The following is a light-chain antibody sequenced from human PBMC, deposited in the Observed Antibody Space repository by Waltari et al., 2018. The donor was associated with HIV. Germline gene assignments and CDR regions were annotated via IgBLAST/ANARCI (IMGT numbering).Light chain of an antibody. V-gene: IGLV7-46*01. CDR2: DTK. Sequence: QAVVTQEPSLTVSPGDTVTLTCGSSTGAVTSGHYPYWVQQKPGQAPTTVIYDTKNKPSWTPARFSGSLVGDKAALTLSGAQPEDEADYYCLLSYSGGPWVFGGGTKLTVL. J-gene: IGLJ3*02. CDR3: LLSYSGGPWV. CDR1: TGAVTSGHY.